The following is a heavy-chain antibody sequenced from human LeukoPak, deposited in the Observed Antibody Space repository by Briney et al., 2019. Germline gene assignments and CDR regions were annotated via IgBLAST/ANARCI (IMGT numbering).Heavy chain of an antibody. CDR2: IYYSGST. D-gene: IGHD1-26*01. CDR3: ASNSGSYYPYYYYYMDV. J-gene: IGHJ6*03. CDR1: GGSISSYY. V-gene: IGHV4-59*08. Sequence: SETLSLTCTVSGGSISSYYWSWIRQPPGKGLEWIGYIYYSGSTNYNPSLKSRVTISVDTSKNQFSLKLSSVTAADTAVYYCASNSGSYYPYYYYYMDVWGKGTTVTASS.